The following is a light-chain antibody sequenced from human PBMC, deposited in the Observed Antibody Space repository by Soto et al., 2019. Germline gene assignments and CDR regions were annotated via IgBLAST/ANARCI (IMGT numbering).Light chain of an antibody. J-gene: IGLJ2*01. Sequence: QAVVTQEPSLTVSPGGTVTLTCASSTGEVTSGYFPNWIQQKPGQAPRSLIYNTNNKYSWTPARFSGSLLGGKAALTLSGVQPEDEADYYGLLYLSGHVRLFGGGTKLTVL. V-gene: IGLV7-43*01. CDR3: LLYLSGHVRL. CDR2: NTN. CDR1: TGEVTSGYF.